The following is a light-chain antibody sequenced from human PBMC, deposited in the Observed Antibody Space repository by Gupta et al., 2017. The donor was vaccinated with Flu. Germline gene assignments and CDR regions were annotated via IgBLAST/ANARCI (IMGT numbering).Light chain of an antibody. CDR2: LNNDGRH. Sequence: QLMFTHSPSASASLGASVKLTRTLSGGHNNSALAAHQQQPDNGPRFFLMLNNDGRHFKGDGIPDRFSGSSSGAERYLTISSLQSEDEAVYYCQTWGVGVRVFGGGTKLTVL. J-gene: IGLJ3*02. V-gene: IGLV4-69*01. CDR1: GGHNNSA. CDR3: QTWGVGVRV.